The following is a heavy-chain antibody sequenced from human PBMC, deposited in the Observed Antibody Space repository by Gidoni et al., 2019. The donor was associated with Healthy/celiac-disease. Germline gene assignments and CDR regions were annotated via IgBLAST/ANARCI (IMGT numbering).Heavy chain of an antibody. CDR3: VKDHESSSSWYRGGGLLFY. CDR1: GFTFSSYA. J-gene: IGHJ4*02. D-gene: IGHD6-13*01. V-gene: IGHV3-64D*06. Sequence: EVQLVESGGGLVQPGGSLRLYCSASGFTFSSYAMTWVRQAPGKGLEYVSAISSNGGSTYYADSVKGRFTISRDNSKNTLYLQMSSLRAEDTAVYYCVKDHESSSSWYRGGGLLFYWGQGTLVTVSS. CDR2: ISSNGGST.